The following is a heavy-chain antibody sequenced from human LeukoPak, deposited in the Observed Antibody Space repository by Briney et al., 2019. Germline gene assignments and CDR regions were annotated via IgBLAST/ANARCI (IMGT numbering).Heavy chain of an antibody. CDR3: AKDHGGIAI. D-gene: IGHD6-13*01. V-gene: IGHV3-30*18. J-gene: IGHJ3*02. Sequence: GGSLRLSCAASGFTFSSYGMHWVRQAPGKGLEWVAVISYDGSNKYYADSVKGRFTISRDNSKNTLYLQMNSLRAEDTAVYYCAKDHGGIAIWGQGTMLTAYS. CDR1: GFTFSSYG. CDR2: ISYDGSNK.